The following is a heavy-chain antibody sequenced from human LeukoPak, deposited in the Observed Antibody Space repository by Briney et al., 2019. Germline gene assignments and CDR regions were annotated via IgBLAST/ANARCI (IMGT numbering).Heavy chain of an antibody. Sequence: SGGSLRLSCAASGFTFTNAWMNWVRQAPGRGLEWVGRIKSKTDGGTTDYAAPVKGRFTISRDDSKHTVYLQMNNLKTDDTAVYYCSTMSYDYWSGYYVADYWGQGTLVTVSS. J-gene: IGHJ4*02. CDR1: GFTFTNAW. V-gene: IGHV3-15*01. CDR2: IKSKTDGGTT. D-gene: IGHD3-3*01. CDR3: STMSYDYWSGYYVADY.